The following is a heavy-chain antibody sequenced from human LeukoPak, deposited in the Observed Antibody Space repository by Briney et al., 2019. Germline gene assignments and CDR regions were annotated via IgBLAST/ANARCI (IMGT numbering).Heavy chain of an antibody. CDR3: ARSNYYDSSGYYPRFDY. CDR2: ISASGGGT. Sequence: GGSLRLSCAASGFTFSSNAMSWVRQAPGKGLEWVSGISASGGGTYYADSVKGRFTISRDNSKNTLYLQMNSLGAEDTAVYYCARSNYYDSSGYYPRFDYWGQGTLVTVSS. J-gene: IGHJ4*02. D-gene: IGHD3-22*01. CDR1: GFTFSSNA. V-gene: IGHV3-23*01.